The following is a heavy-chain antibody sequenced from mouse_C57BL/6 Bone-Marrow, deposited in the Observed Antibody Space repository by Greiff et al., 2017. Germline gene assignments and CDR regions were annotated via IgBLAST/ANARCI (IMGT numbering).Heavy chain of an antibody. D-gene: IGHD2-5*01. J-gene: IGHJ2*01. CDR2: INPYNGGT. CDR3: AGYYSNYGYFDY. CDR1: GYTFTDYY. V-gene: IGHV1-19*01. Sequence: EVKLMESGPVLVKPGASVKMSCKASGYTFTDYYMNWVKQSHGKSLEWIGVINPYNGGTSYNQKFKGKATLTVDKSSSTAYMELNSLTSEDSAVYYCAGYYSNYGYFDYWGQGTTLTVSS.